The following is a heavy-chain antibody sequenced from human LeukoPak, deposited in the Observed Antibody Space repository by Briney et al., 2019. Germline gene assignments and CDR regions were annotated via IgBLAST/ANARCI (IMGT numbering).Heavy chain of an antibody. CDR2: ISSSSSYI. CDR1: GFTFSSHS. D-gene: IGHD5-24*01. J-gene: IGHJ4*02. Sequence: GGSLRLSCAASGFTFSSHSMNWVRQAPGKGLEWVSSISSSSSYIYYADSVKGRFTISRDNAKNSLYLQMNSLRAEDTAVYYCARGQYPATIGLHFDYWGQGTLVTVSS. V-gene: IGHV3-21*01. CDR3: ARGQYPATIGLHFDY.